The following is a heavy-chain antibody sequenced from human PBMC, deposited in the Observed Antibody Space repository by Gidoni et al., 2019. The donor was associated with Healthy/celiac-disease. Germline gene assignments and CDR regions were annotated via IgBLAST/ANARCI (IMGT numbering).Heavy chain of an antibody. J-gene: IGHJ5*02. CDR3: ARGPGIAAAGTLYWFDP. D-gene: IGHD6-13*01. Sequence: QLQLQQSGPGLAKPSQTLPLTCSISGDSVPSNSAAWNWIRQSPSRGLDWLGRTYYRSKWYNDYAVSVKSRITINPDTSKNQFSLQLNSVTPEDTAVYYCARGPGIAAAGTLYWFDPWGQGTLVTVSS. CDR1: GDSVPSNSAA. CDR2: TYYRSKWYN. V-gene: IGHV6-1*01.